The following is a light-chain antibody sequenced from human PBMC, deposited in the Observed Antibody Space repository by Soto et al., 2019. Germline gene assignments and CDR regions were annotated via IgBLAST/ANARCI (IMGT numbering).Light chain of an antibody. CDR3: QQSYDAQFT. J-gene: IGKJ4*01. Sequence: DIQLTQSPSSLSASVGDDVTITCRASQGISHYLTWYQQKPGRAPTLLIYCVSTLQSVLPSRFSGGGSGTDFTVTISNLQHEDFATYYCQQSYDAQFTFGGGTRVEIK. CDR1: QGISHY. CDR2: CVS. V-gene: IGKV1-39*01.